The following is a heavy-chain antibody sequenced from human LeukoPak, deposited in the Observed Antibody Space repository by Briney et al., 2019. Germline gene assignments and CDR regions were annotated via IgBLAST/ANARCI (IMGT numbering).Heavy chain of an antibody. Sequence: ASVKVSCKASGYTFTGYYMHWVRQAPGQGLEWMGWINPNSGGTNYAQKFQGRVTMTRDTSISTAYMELSRLRSDDTAVYYCARARYCSGGSCYSGDFDYWGQGTLVTVSS. D-gene: IGHD2-15*01. CDR3: ARARYCSGGSCYSGDFDY. CDR1: GYTFTGYY. V-gene: IGHV1-2*02. CDR2: INPNSGGT. J-gene: IGHJ4*02.